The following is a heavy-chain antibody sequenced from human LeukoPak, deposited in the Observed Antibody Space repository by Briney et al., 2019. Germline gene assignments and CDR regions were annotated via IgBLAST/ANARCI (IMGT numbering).Heavy chain of an antibody. CDR1: GGSISSYY. V-gene: IGHV4-59*01. CDR3: ARAAYCGGDCYYYFDY. Sequence: SQTLSLTCTVSGGSISSYYWHWIRQPPGKGLEWIGYLYYSGNTYYNPSLKSRVTMSVDTSKNQFSLKLSSVTAADTAVYFCARAAYCGGDCYYYFDYWGQGTLVTVSS. CDR2: LYYSGNT. J-gene: IGHJ4*02. D-gene: IGHD2-21*02.